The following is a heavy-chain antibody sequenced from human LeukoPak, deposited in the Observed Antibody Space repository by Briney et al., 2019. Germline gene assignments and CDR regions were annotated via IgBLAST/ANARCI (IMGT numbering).Heavy chain of an antibody. CDR3: ARAGGRSWTRTNAFDI. CDR2: IYYSGST. Sequence: SETLSLTCTVSGGSISSYYWSWIRQPPGKGREWMGYIYYSGSTNYNPSPKSRVTLSVDTSKDQISLQLSCVTAADKAVYYCARAGGRSWTRTNAFDIWGQGTMVTVSS. J-gene: IGHJ3*02. V-gene: IGHV4-59*01. CDR1: GGSISSYY. D-gene: IGHD1-26*01.